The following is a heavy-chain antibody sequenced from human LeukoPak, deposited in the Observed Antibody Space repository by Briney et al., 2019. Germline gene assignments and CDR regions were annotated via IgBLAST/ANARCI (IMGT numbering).Heavy chain of an antibody. CDR3: ARYYYDSGSYYSRFAFDI. J-gene: IGHJ3*02. V-gene: IGHV4-59*08. D-gene: IGHD3-10*01. CDR2: IYNSGST. CDR1: GASISRYY. Sequence: SETLSLTCTVSGASISRYYWSWIRQPPGKGLEWIGYIYNSGSTNYHPSLTSRVTISVDTSKNQFSLKLSAVTAADTAVYYCARYYYDSGSYYSRFAFDIWGQGTMVTVSS.